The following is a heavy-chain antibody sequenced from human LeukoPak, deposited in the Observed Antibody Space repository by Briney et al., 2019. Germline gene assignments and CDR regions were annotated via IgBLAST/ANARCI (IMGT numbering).Heavy chain of an antibody. J-gene: IGHJ5*02. CDR2: INPNSGGT. D-gene: IGHD6-13*01. Sequence: GASVKVSCKASGYTFTGYYMHWVRQAPGQGLEWMGWINPNSGGTNYAQKFQGRVTMTRDTSISTAYMELSRLRSDDTAVYCCARGGIATYNWFDPWGQGTLVTVSS. CDR1: GYTFTGYY. V-gene: IGHV1-2*02. CDR3: ARGGIATYNWFDP.